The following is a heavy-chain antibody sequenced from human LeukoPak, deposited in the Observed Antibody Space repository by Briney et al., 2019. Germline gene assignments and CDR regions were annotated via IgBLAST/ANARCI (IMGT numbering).Heavy chain of an antibody. CDR2: INPNSGGT. V-gene: IGHV1-2*02. CDR3: AKASWVSNADAVL. CDR1: GYTFTGYY. Sequence: GASVKVSCKASGYTFTGYYMHWVRQAPGQGLEWMGWINPNSGGTNYAQKFQGRVTMTRDTSISTAYMELSRLRSDDTAVYYCAKASWVSNADAVLWGQGTLVTVYS. J-gene: IGHJ4*02. D-gene: IGHD1-1*01.